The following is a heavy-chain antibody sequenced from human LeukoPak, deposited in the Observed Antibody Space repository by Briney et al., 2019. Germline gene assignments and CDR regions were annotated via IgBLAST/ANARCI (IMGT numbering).Heavy chain of an antibody. CDR1: GGSISSYY. Sequence: SETLSLTCTVSGGSISSYYWSWIRQPPGKGLEWIGYIYYSGSTNYNPSLKSRVTISVDTSKNQFSLKLSSVTAADTAVYYCARDRLLWFGELPTDYYYYGMDVWGKGTTVTVSS. D-gene: IGHD3-10*01. V-gene: IGHV4-59*01. CDR3: ARDRLLWFGELPTDYYYYGMDV. J-gene: IGHJ6*04. CDR2: IYYSGST.